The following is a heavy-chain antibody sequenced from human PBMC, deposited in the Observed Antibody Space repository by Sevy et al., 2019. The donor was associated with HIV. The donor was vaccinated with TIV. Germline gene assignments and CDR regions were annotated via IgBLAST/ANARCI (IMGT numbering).Heavy chain of an antibody. D-gene: IGHD2-15*01. Sequence: SETLSLTCTVSGGSISSYYWSWIRQPAGKGLEWIGRIYTSGSTNYNPSLKSRVTMSVDTSKNQFSLKLSSVTAADTAVYYCAREYCSGGSCHPMDVWGQGTTVTVSS. J-gene: IGHJ6*02. CDR1: GGSISSYY. CDR3: AREYCSGGSCHPMDV. V-gene: IGHV4-4*07. CDR2: IYTSGST.